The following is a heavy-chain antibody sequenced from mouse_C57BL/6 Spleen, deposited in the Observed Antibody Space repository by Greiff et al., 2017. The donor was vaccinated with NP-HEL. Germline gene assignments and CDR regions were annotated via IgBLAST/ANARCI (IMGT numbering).Heavy chain of an antibody. D-gene: IGHD2-4*01. CDR2: IAPSDSYT. Sequence: QVQLQQPGAELVMPGASVKLSCKASGYTFTSYWMHWVKQRPGQGLEWIGEIAPSDSYTNYNQKFKGKSTLTVDKSSSTAYMQLSSLTSEDSAVYYCARGDYDYASNFAYWGQGTLVTVSA. J-gene: IGHJ3*01. CDR1: GYTFTSYW. CDR3: ARGDYDYASNFAY. V-gene: IGHV1-69*01.